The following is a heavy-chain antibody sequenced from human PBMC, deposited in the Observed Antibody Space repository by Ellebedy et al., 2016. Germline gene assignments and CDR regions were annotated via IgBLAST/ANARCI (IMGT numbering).Heavy chain of an antibody. CDR2: ISGSGGST. V-gene: IGHV3-23*01. CDR3: AKAFLGWELPYYFDY. J-gene: IGHJ4*02. Sequence: GGSLRLXXAASGFTFTTYSMNWVRQAPGKGLEWVSAISGSGGSTYYADSVKGRFTISRDNSKNTLYLQMNSLRAEDTAVYYCAKAFLGWELPYYFDYWGQGTLVTVSS. CDR1: GFTFTTYS. D-gene: IGHD1-26*01.